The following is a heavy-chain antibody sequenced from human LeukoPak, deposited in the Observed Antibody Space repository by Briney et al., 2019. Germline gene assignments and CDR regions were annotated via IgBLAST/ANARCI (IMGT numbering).Heavy chain of an antibody. V-gene: IGHV5-51*01. CDR2: IYPGDSDT. J-gene: IGHJ3*02. CDR1: GYSFTSYW. D-gene: IGHD3-9*01. Sequence: GESLKISCKGSGYSFTSYWIGWVRQMPGKGLEWMGIIYPGDSDTRYSPSFQGQVTISADKSISTAYLQWSSLKASDTATYYCARQGDVGAADYDILTGYPEDAFDIWGQGTMVTVSS. CDR3: ARQGDVGAADYDILTGYPEDAFDI.